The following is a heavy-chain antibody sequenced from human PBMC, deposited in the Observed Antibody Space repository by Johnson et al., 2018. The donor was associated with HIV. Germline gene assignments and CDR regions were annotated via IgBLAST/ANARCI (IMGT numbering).Heavy chain of an antibody. D-gene: IGHD6-19*01. CDR3: AKDGKVAGTKSAFHI. CDR1: GFTFSSYA. V-gene: IGHV3-30-3*01. Sequence: QVQLVESGGGVVQPGRSLRLSCAASGFTFSSYAMHWVRQAPGKGLEWAAVISYHGSNTYYADSVKGRFIISRDNSKNTLYLQMNSLRAEDMAVYYCAKDGKVAGTKSAFHIWGQGTMVTVSS. CDR2: ISYHGSNT. J-gene: IGHJ3*02.